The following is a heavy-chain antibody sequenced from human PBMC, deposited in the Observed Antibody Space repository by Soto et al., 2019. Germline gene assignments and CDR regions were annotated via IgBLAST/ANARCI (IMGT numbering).Heavy chain of an antibody. Sequence: GGSLRLSCAASGFTFSSYAMHWVRQAPGKGLEWVAVISYDGSNKYYADSVKGRFTISRDNSKNTLYLQMNSLRAEDTAVYYCARSLWSGELWWRRHDYYGMDVWGPGTTVTVSS. D-gene: IGHD3-10*01. CDR3: ARSLWSGELWWRRHDYYGMDV. V-gene: IGHV3-30-3*01. CDR1: GFTFSSYA. CDR2: ISYDGSNK. J-gene: IGHJ6*02.